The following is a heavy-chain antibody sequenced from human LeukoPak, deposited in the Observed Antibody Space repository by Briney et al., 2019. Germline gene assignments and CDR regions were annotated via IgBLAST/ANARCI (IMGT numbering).Heavy chain of an antibody. CDR3: VRGGWYLYNALDI. V-gene: IGHV3-74*01. D-gene: IGHD6-19*01. CDR1: GFTFKNSW. Sequence: GGSLRLSCVASGFTFKNSWMHWVRQAPGKGLVWVSRMDADGSNTHYVDSVKGRFTISRDNAKDTLYLQMNRLRVEDTAVYYCVRGGWYLYNALDIWGQGTLVTVSS. CDR2: MDADGSNT. J-gene: IGHJ3*02.